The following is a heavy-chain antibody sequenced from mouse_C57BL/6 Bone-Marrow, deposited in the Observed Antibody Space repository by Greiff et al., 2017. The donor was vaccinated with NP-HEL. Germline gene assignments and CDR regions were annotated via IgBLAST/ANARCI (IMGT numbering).Heavy chain of an antibody. CDR1: GFSLTSYG. J-gene: IGHJ1*03. CDR2: IWSGGST. V-gene: IGHV2-2*01. CDR3: ARKGDYAYWYFDV. Sequence: QVQLKESGPGLVQPSQSLSITCTVSGFSLTSYGVHWVRQSPGKGLEWLGVIWSGGSTDYNAAFISRLSISKDNSKSQVFFKMNSLQADYTAIYYCARKGDYAYWYFDVWGTGTTVTVSS. D-gene: IGHD2-13*01.